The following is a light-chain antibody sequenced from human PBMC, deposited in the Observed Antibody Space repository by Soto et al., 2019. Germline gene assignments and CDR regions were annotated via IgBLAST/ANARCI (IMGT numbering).Light chain of an antibody. V-gene: IGLV2-8*01. Sequence: QSALTQPPSASGSPGQSVAISCTGTNSDIGNYNFVSWYQQHPGKAPKLMIYEVNKRPSGVPDRFSGSKSGNTASLTVSGLQPEDEADYYCSSYAGNNNLLFGGGTKLTVL. CDR1: NSDIGNYNF. CDR3: SSYAGNNNLL. CDR2: EVN. J-gene: IGLJ2*01.